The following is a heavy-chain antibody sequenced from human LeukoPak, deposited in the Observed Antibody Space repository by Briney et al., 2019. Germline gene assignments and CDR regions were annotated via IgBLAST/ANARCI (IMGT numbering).Heavy chain of an antibody. V-gene: IGHV3-7*01. D-gene: IGHD3-16*02. CDR3: ARVLGASEDYLWGSFRF. Sequence: PGGSLRLSCAASGFTFSSYWMSWVRQAPGKGLEWVANIKQDGSEKYYVDSVKGRFTISRDNAKNSVYLQMNSLRAEDTALYYCARVLGASEDYLWGSFRFWGQGTLVTVSS. CDR1: GFTFSSYW. J-gene: IGHJ1*01. CDR2: IKQDGSEK.